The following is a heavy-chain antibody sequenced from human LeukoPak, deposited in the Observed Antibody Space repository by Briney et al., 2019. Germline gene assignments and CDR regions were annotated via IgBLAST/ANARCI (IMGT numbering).Heavy chain of an antibody. CDR1: GFTFDDYA. D-gene: IGHD2-2*01. V-gene: IGHV3-9*01. CDR2: ISWNSGSI. CDR3: ARVVPAAITYYYYGMDV. J-gene: IGHJ6*04. Sequence: GGSLRLSCAASGFTFDDYAMHWVRQAPGKGLEWVSGISWNSGSIGYADSVKGRFTISRDNAKNSLYLQMNSLRAEDTAVYYCARVVPAAITYYYYGMDVWGKGPRSPSPQ.